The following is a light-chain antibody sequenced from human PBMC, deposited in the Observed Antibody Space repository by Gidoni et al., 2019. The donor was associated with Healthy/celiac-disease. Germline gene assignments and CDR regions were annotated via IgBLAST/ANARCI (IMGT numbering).Light chain of an antibody. J-gene: IGLJ1*01. Sequence: QSALTQPASVSGSPGQSITISCTGTSSDVGGYNYVCWYQQHPGKAPKLMIYEVSNRPSGVSNRFSGSKSGNTASLTISGLQAEDEADYYCSSYTSSSTLYVLGTGTKVTVL. CDR1: SSDVGGYNY. V-gene: IGLV2-14*01. CDR2: EVS. CDR3: SSYTSSSTLYV.